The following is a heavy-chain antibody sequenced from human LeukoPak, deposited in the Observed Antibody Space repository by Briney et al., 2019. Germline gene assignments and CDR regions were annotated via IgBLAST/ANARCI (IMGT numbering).Heavy chain of an antibody. J-gene: IGHJ4*02. CDR2: IYYSGST. V-gene: IGHV4-39*01. CDR3: ASIQLWTYYFDY. D-gene: IGHD5-18*01. CDR1: GGSISSSSYY. Sequence: PSETLSLTCTVSGGSISSSSYYWGWIRQPPGKGPEWIGSIYYSGSTYYNPSLKSRVTISVDTSKNQFSLKLSSVTAADTAVYYCASIQLWTYYFDYWGQGTLVTVSS.